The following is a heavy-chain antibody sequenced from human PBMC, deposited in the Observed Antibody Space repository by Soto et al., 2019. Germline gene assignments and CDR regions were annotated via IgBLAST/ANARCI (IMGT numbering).Heavy chain of an antibody. Sequence: QVQLQQWGAGLLKPSETLSLTCAVNSESLSGYYWSWIRQSPGKGLEWIGEIDGSGNTNYSPSLRSRGAMSVDTSKNQFSLNLNSASAADTAAYYCVGARGRLVGFDYWGQGTLVTVSS. D-gene: IGHD1-26*01. CDR1: SESLSGYY. CDR3: VGARGRLVGFDY. V-gene: IGHV4-34*01. CDR2: IDGSGNT. J-gene: IGHJ4*02.